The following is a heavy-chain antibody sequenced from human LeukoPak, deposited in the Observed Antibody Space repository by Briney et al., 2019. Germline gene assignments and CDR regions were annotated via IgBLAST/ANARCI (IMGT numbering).Heavy chain of an antibody. Sequence: TGGSLRLSCAASGFTFSSYSMNWVRQAPGKGLEWVSSISSSSSYIYYADSVKGRFTISRDNAKNSLYLQMNSLRAEDTAVYYCARDVNYDYVWGSYTPFDYWGQGTLVTVSS. CDR2: ISSSSSYI. J-gene: IGHJ4*02. CDR1: GFTFSSYS. CDR3: ARDVNYDYVWGSYTPFDY. V-gene: IGHV3-21*01. D-gene: IGHD3-16*01.